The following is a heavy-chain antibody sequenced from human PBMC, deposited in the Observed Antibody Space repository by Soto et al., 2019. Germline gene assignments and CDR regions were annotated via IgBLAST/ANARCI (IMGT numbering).Heavy chain of an antibody. Sequence: GGSLRLSCAASGFTFSSYAMSWVRQAPGKGLEWVSAISGSGGSTYYADSVKGRFTISRDNSKNTLYLQMNSLRAEDTAVYYCAEALAQLWLPFDYWGQGTLVTVSS. CDR2: ISGSGGST. J-gene: IGHJ4*02. D-gene: IGHD5-18*01. CDR1: GFTFSSYA. CDR3: AEALAQLWLPFDY. V-gene: IGHV3-23*01.